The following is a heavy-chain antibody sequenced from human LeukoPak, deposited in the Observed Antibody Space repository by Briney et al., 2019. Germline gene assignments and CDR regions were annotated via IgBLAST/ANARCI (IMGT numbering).Heavy chain of an antibody. D-gene: IGHD3-22*01. J-gene: IGHJ4*02. V-gene: IGHV1-18*01. CDR2: ISAYNGNT. CDR1: GYTFTSYG. Sequence: ASVKVSCKASGYTFTSYGIRWVRPAPGQGLEWMGWISAYNGNTNYAQKLQGRVTMTTDTATSTAYMELRSLRSDDTAVYYCARGYYYDSSGYFTTFDYWGQGTLVTVSS. CDR3: ARGYYYDSSGYFTTFDY.